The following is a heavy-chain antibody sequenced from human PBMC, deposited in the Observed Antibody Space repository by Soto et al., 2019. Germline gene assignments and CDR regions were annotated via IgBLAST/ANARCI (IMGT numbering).Heavy chain of an antibody. D-gene: IGHD3-22*01. CDR2: ISAYNGNT. CDR1: GYTFTSYG. J-gene: IGHJ3*02. V-gene: IGHV1-18*01. Sequence: QVQLVQSGAEVKKPGASVKVSCKASGYTFTSYGIIWVRQAPGQGLEWMGWISAYNGNTNYAQKLQGRVTMTTDTSTSTAYMELRSLRSDDTAVYYCAARNPDSSGFMGDAFDIWGQGTMVTVSS. CDR3: AARNPDSSGFMGDAFDI.